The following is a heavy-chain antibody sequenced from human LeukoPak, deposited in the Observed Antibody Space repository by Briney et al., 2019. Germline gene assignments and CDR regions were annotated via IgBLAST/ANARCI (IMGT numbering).Heavy chain of an antibody. CDR2: IYYSGST. CDR1: GGSISSYY. J-gene: IGHJ6*03. V-gene: IGHV4-59*01. Sequence: SETLSLTCTVSGGSISSYYWSWIRQPPGKGLEWIGYIYYSGSTNYNPSLKSRVTISVDTSKNQFSLKLSSVTAADTAVYYCARAYNWNGYYYYMDVWGKGTTVTVSS. D-gene: IGHD1-20*01. CDR3: ARAYNWNGYYYYMDV.